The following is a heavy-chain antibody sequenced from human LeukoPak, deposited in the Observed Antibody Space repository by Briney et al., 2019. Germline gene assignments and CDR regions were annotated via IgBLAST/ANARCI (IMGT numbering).Heavy chain of an antibody. Sequence: GGSLRLPCAASGFTFSSYWMSWVRQAPGKGLEWVANIKQDGSEKYYVDSVKGRFTISRDNAKNSLYLQMNSLRAEDTAVYYCARDWGDGSEGYYYYMDVWGKGTTVTVSS. D-gene: IGHD5-24*01. J-gene: IGHJ6*03. CDR3: ARDWGDGSEGYYYYMDV. V-gene: IGHV3-7*01. CDR1: GFTFSSYW. CDR2: IKQDGSEK.